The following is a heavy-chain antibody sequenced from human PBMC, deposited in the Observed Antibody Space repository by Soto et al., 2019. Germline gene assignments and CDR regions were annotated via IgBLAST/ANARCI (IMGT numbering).Heavy chain of an antibody. V-gene: IGHV3-48*02. J-gene: IGHJ4*02. CDR1: GFSFSNYN. CDR3: ARDFGHGYYLDY. Sequence: EVQLVESGGGLVQPGGSLRLSCVASGFSFSNYNMNWVRQAPGKGLEWVSYITDSSDTVPYAHSVRGRFTISRDNAESSLYLQKNSLRDEDTAVYFCARDFGHGYYLDYWGRGTLVTVSS. CDR2: ITDSSDTV. D-gene: IGHD3-3*01.